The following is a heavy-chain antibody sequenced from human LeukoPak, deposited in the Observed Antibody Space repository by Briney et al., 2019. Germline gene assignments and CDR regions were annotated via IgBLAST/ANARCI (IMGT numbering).Heavy chain of an antibody. CDR1: GFTFSSYS. Sequence: GGSLRLSCAASGFTFSSYSMNWVRQAPGKGLEWVSSISSSSSYIYYADSVKGRFTISRDNAKNSLYLQMNSLRAEDTAVYYCARDQSPSTMVRGVRKSADFDYWGQGTLVTVSS. V-gene: IGHV3-21*01. CDR2: ISSSSSYI. CDR3: ARDQSPSTMVRGVRKSADFDY. D-gene: IGHD3-10*01. J-gene: IGHJ4*02.